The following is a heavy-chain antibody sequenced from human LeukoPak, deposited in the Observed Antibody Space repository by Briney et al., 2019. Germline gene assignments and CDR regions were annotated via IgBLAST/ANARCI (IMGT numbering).Heavy chain of an antibody. CDR2: IGGSGRST. CDR1: GFPFSSYA. V-gene: IGHV3-23*01. Sequence: GGSLRLSCEASGFPFSSYAMTWVRQAPGKGLEWVSAIGGSGRSTYYADSVKGRFTISRDNSRNTLYLQVNGLRPEDAAIYYCAKGYGDYADWGQGTLVTVSS. CDR3: AKGYGDYAD. D-gene: IGHD4-17*01. J-gene: IGHJ4*02.